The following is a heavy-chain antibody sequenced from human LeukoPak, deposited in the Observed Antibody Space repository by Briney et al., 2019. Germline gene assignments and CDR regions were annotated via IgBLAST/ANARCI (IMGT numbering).Heavy chain of an antibody. CDR3: ARDPDRSGFDY. V-gene: IGHV3-33*08. CDR1: GFIFSSFG. J-gene: IGHJ4*02. Sequence: PGGSLRLSCAASGFIFSSFGMHWVRQAPGKGLEWVATVWYDGNNKYYADSVKGRFTISRDNSKNTLYLQMNSLRAEDTAIYYCARDPDRSGFDYWGQGTLVTVSS. CDR2: VWYDGNNK. D-gene: IGHD1-14*01.